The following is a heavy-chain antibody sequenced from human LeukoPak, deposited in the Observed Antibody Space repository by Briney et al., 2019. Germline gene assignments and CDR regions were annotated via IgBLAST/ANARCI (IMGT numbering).Heavy chain of an antibody. J-gene: IGHJ4*02. CDR2: INQGGSVK. V-gene: IGHV3-7*01. Sequence: GSLRLSCAASGFTFRSYWMSWVRQAPGKGLEWVTNINQGGSVKYYVDSVKGRFTISRDDAKNSLYVQMNSLRDEDTAVYYCARVGYSGWNLEYWGQGTLVTVSS. D-gene: IGHD5-12*01. CDR3: ARVGYSGWNLEY. CDR1: GFTFRSYW.